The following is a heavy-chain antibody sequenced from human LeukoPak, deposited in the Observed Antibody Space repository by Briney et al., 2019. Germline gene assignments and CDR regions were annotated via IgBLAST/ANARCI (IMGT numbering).Heavy chain of an antibody. V-gene: IGHV4-59*08. CDR3: AGHHPRNTVDS. D-gene: IGHD2-8*02. J-gene: IGHJ4*02. Sequence: SETLSLTCTVSGGSISSYQWSWIRQPPGKGLEWIGYISYSGFTNYNPSLKSRVTISLDTSKNQFSLKLTSVTAADTAVYYCAGHHPRNTVDSWGQGTLVTVSS. CDR2: ISYSGFT. CDR1: GGSISSYQ.